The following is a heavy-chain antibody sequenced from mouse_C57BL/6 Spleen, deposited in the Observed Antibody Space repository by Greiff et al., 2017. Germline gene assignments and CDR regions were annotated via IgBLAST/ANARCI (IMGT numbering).Heavy chain of an antibody. CDR3: AGGGDDGYYGFAY. CDR2: INPSNGGT. V-gene: IGHV1-53*01. J-gene: IGHJ3*01. D-gene: IGHD2-3*01. CDR1: GYTFTSYW. Sequence: QVQLQQPGTELVKPGASVKLSCKASGYTFTSYWMHWVKQRPGQGLEWIGNINPSNGGTNYNEKFKSKATLTVDKSSSPAYMQLSRVASEDSAVYDCAGGGDDGYYGFAYWGQGTLVTVSA.